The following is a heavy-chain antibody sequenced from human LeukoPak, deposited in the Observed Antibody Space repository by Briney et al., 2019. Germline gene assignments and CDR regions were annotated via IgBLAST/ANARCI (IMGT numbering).Heavy chain of an antibody. CDR3: ARAPVWTGYYYYMDV. D-gene: IGHD3/OR15-3a*01. CDR1: GYTFTSYD. CDR2: MNPNSGNT. Sequence: ASVKVSCKASGYTFTSYDINWVRQATGQGLEWMGWMNPNSGNTGYAQKFQGRVTITRNTSISTAYMELSSLRSEDTAVYYCARAPVWTGYYYYMDVWGKGTTVTVSS. J-gene: IGHJ6*03. V-gene: IGHV1-8*01.